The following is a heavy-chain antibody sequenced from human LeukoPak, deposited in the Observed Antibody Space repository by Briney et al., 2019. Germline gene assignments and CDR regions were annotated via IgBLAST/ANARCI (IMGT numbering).Heavy chain of an antibody. CDR1: GGSISSSSYY. V-gene: IGHV4-39*01. CDR3: ARHGPKGSDAFDI. Sequence: SETLSLTCTVSGGSISSSSYYWGWIRQPPGKGPEWIGSIYYSGSTYYNPSLKSRVTISVDTSKNQFSLKLSSVTAADTAVYYCARHGPKGSDAFDIWGQGTMVTVSS. J-gene: IGHJ3*02. CDR2: IYYSGST.